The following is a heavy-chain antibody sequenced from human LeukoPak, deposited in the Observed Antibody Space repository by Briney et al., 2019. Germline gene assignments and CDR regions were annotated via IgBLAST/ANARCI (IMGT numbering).Heavy chain of an antibody. D-gene: IGHD3-10*01. CDR3: ARDGWVRYYYGSGTPLDY. V-gene: IGHV4-39*07. Sequence: SETLSLTCTVSGDSITGYYWGWIRQPPGKGLEWIGSIYYSGSTYYNPSLKSRVTISVDTSKNQFSLKLSSVTAADTAVYYCARDGWVRYYYGSGTPLDYWGQGTLVTVSS. J-gene: IGHJ4*02. CDR2: IYYSGST. CDR1: GDSITGYY.